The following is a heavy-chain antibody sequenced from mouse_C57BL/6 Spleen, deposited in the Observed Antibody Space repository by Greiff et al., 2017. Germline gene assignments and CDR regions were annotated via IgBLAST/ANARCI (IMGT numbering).Heavy chain of an antibody. CDR3: VRQYDYDGGFAY. CDR2: IRSKSNNYAT. V-gene: IGHV10-1*01. D-gene: IGHD2-4*01. Sequence: EVHLVESGGGLVQPKGSLKLSCAASGFSFNTYAMNWVRQAPGKGLEWVARIRSKSNNYATYYADSVKDRFTISRDDSESMLYLQMNNLKTEDTAMYYCVRQYDYDGGFAYWGQGTLVTVSA. CDR1: GFSFNTYA. J-gene: IGHJ3*01.